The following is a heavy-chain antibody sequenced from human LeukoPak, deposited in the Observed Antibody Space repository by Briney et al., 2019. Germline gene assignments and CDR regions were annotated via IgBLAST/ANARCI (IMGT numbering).Heavy chain of an antibody. V-gene: IGHV4-4*09. Sequence: PSETLSLTCTVSGGSISSYYWSWIRQPPGKGLEWIGYIYTSGSTNYNPSPKSRVPISVDTSKNQFSLKLSSVTAADTAVYYCARHSGGPFTNFDYWGQGTLVTVSS. D-gene: IGHD3-16*01. CDR3: ARHSGGPFTNFDY. J-gene: IGHJ4*02. CDR1: GGSISSYY. CDR2: IYTSGST.